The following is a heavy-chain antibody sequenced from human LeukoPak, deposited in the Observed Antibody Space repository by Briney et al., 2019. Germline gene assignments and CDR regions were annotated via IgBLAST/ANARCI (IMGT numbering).Heavy chain of an antibody. CDR2: ISGSGGST. CDR1: GLTFSSYA. D-gene: IGHD5-18*01. CDR3: AKVKLAMAPAFDY. Sequence: PGGSLRLSCAASGLTFSSYAMSWVRQAPGEGLEWASAISGSGGSTYYADSVKGRFTISRDNSKNSLYLQMNSLRAEDTAVYYCAKVKLAMAPAFDYWGQGTLVTVSS. J-gene: IGHJ4*02. V-gene: IGHV3-23*01.